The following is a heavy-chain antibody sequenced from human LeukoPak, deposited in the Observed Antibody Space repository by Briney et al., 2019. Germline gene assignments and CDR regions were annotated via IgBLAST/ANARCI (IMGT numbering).Heavy chain of an antibody. Sequence: GGSLRLSCAASGFTFSSYSMNWVRQAPGKGLEWVSSISSSSSYIYYADSVKGRFTISRDNAKNSLYLQMNSLRAEDTAVYYCARDEDKYYGSGSYHYWGQGTLVTVSS. CDR3: ARDEDKYYGSGSYHY. J-gene: IGHJ4*02. D-gene: IGHD3-10*01. CDR2: ISSSSSYI. V-gene: IGHV3-21*01. CDR1: GFTFSSYS.